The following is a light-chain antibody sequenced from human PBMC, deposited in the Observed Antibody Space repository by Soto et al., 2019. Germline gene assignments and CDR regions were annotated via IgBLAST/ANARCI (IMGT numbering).Light chain of an antibody. J-gene: IGKJ1*01. Sequence: DIQMTTSPSTLSASVVDRVTITGRASQSISSWLAWYQQKPGKAPKRLIYAASSLQSGVPSRFSGSGSGTEFTLTISSLQPEDFATYYGLQHNSYPPTFGQGTKVDI. V-gene: IGKV1-5*01. CDR1: QSISSW. CDR2: AAS. CDR3: LQHNSYPPT.